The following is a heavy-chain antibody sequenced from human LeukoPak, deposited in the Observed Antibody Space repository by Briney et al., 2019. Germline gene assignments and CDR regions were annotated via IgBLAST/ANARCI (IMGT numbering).Heavy chain of an antibody. Sequence: SETLSLTCTVSGGSISSSSYSWGWIRQPPGKGLEWIGSIYYSGNSYYNPSLKSRVTISVDTSKNQFSLKLSSVTAADTAVYYCARARADTTDAFDIWGQGTMVTVSS. D-gene: IGHD5-18*01. CDR2: IYYSGNS. CDR3: ARARADTTDAFDI. J-gene: IGHJ3*02. CDR1: GGSISSSSYS. V-gene: IGHV4-39*07.